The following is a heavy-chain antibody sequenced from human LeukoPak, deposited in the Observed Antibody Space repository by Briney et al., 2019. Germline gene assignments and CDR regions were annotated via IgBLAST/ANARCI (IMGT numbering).Heavy chain of an antibody. Sequence: SETLSLTCTVSGGSISRYYWSWIRQPPGKGLEWIGNIYYSGSTNYNPSLKSRVTISVDTSKNQFSLKLSSVTAADTAVYYCARARGTVTTSYYYYYYMDVWGKGTTVTVSS. CDR3: ARARGTVTTSYYYYYYMDV. D-gene: IGHD4-11*01. CDR2: IYYSGST. CDR1: GGSISRYY. J-gene: IGHJ6*03. V-gene: IGHV4-59*12.